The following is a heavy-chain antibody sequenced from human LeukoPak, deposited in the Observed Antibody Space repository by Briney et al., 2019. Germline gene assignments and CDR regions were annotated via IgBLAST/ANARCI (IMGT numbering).Heavy chain of an antibody. CDR3: AKLLRGVIVPYFDY. Sequence: GGSLRLSCVASGFTFSSYAMSWVRQAPGRGLEWFSAISASGSSTHYGDSVKGRFTISRDNSRNTLYLQLNRLRAEDTAVYYCAKLLRGVIVPYFDYWGQGTLVTVSS. V-gene: IGHV3-23*01. CDR1: GFTFSSYA. D-gene: IGHD3-10*01. CDR2: ISASGSST. J-gene: IGHJ4*02.